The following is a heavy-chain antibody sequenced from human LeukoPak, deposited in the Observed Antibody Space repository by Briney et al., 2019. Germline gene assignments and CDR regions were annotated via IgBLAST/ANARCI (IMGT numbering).Heavy chain of an antibody. CDR1: GYTVTSYD. CDR3: ARGPGYSSGWYYPVYYYYYMDV. J-gene: IGHJ6*03. D-gene: IGHD6-19*01. V-gene: IGHV1-8*01. Sequence: ASVKVSCKASGYTVTSYDIDCVRQATGQGLEWMGWMNPNSGNTGYAQKFQGRVTMTRNTAISTAYRELSSLRAADTAVYYCARGPGYSSGWYYPVYYYYYMDVWGKGTTVTISS. CDR2: MNPNSGNT.